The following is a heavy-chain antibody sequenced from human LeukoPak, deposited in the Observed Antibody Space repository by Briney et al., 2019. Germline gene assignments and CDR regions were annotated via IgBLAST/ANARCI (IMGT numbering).Heavy chain of an antibody. J-gene: IGHJ4*02. Sequence: SETLSLTCTVSGGSINNYYWSWVRQPPGKGLEWIGYVFYTGYTHYNPSLKSRVTISVDTSKNQFSLKLSSVTAADTAVYYCARVYYDSSGSDYWGQGTLVTVSS. V-gene: IGHV4-59*01. D-gene: IGHD3-22*01. CDR3: ARVYYDSSGSDY. CDR1: GGSINNYY. CDR2: VFYTGYT.